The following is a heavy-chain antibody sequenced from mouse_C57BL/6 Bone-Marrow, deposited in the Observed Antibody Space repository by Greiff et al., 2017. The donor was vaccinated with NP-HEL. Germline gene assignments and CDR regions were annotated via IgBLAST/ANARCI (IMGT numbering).Heavy chain of an antibody. J-gene: IGHJ1*03. CDR2: TFYSGIT. CDR3: ARDKGSLYYYCSSPYWYFDV. D-gene: IGHD1-1*01. Sequence: VQLKESGPSLVRPSQTLSLTCTVTGFSINSDCYWIWIRQFPGNKLEYIGYTFYSGITYYNPSLESRTYITRDTSKNQFSLKLSSVTTEDTATYYCARDKGSLYYYCSSPYWYFDVWGTGTTVTVSS. CDR1: GFSINSDCY. V-gene: IGHV3-3*01.